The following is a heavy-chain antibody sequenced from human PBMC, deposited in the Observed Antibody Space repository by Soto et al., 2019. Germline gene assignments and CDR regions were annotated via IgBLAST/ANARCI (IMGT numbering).Heavy chain of an antibody. CDR1: GGSISSGGYS. CDR3: ARAGGLGAVAADY. D-gene: IGHD6-19*01. J-gene: IGHJ4*02. V-gene: IGHV4-30-2*01. CDR2: IYHSGST. Sequence: QLQLQESGSGLVKPSQTLSLTCAVSGGSISSGGYSWSWIRQPPGMGLEWIGYIYHSGSTYYNPSLKSRVTISVDRSKNQFSLKLSSVTAADTAVYYCARAGGLGAVAADYWGQGTLVTVSS.